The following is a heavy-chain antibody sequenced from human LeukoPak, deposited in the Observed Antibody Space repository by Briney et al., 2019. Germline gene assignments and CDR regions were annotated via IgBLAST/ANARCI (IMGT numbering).Heavy chain of an antibody. CDR3: EITYGYCSGGSCSGYYYMDV. J-gene: IGHJ6*03. Sequence: GGSLRLSCAASGFTFSSYEMNWVRQAPGKGLEWVSYISSSGSTIYYADSVQGRFTISRDNAKNSLYLQMNSLRAEDTAVYYCEITYGYCSGGSCSGYYYMDVWGKGTTVTVSS. D-gene: IGHD2-15*01. V-gene: IGHV3-48*03. CDR2: ISSSGSTI. CDR1: GFTFSSYE.